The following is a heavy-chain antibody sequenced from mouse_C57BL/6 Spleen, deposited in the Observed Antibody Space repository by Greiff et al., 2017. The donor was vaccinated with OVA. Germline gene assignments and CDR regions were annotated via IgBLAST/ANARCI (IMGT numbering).Heavy chain of an antibody. CDR3: ARPYYYGSSPYFDY. D-gene: IGHD1-1*01. CDR2: IYPRDGST. CDR1: GYTFTSYD. Sequence: VQGVESGPELVKPGASVKLSCKASGYTFTSYDINWVKQRPGQGLEWIGWIYPRDGSTKYNEKFKGKATLTVDTSSSTAYMELHSLTSEDSAVYFCARPYYYGSSPYFDYWGQGTTLTVSS. J-gene: IGHJ2*01. V-gene: IGHV1-85*01.